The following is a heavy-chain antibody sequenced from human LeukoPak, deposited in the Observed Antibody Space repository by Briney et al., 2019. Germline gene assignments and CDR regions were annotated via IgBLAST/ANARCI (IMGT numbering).Heavy chain of an antibody. V-gene: IGHV4-4*03. J-gene: IGHJ4*02. CDR1: GGSISRSNW. CDR2: IYHSGST. Sequence: PETLSLTCAVSGGSISRSNWWSWVRQPPGKGLEWIGEIYHSGSTNYNPSLKSRVTISVDTSKNQFSLKLSSVTAADTAVYYCARPRSGWYSGYYTRSGGFDYWGQGTLVTVSS. D-gene: IGHD6-19*01. CDR3: ARPRSGWYSGYYTRSGGFDY.